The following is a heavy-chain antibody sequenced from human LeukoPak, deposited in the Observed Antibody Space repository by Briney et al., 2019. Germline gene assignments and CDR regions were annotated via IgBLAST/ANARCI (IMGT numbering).Heavy chain of an antibody. CDR2: ISGSGGST. CDR1: GFTFSSYA. Sequence: GGSLRLSCAASGFTFSSYAMSWVRQAPGKGLEWVSAISGSGGSTYYADSVEGRFTISRDNSKNTLYLQMNSLRAEDSAVYYCANMGFPRGATLGGGFDYWGQGTLVTVSS. CDR3: ANMGFPRGATLGGGFDY. D-gene: IGHD1-26*01. J-gene: IGHJ4*02. V-gene: IGHV3-23*01.